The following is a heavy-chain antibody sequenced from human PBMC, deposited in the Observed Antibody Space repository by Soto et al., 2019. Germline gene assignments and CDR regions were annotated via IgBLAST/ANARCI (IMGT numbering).Heavy chain of an antibody. CDR2: IDPSDSYT. CDR3: ASQGCSGGSCYGNWFDP. Sequence: PGESLKISCKGSGYSVTSYWISWVRQMPGKGLEWMGRIDPSDSYTNYSPSFQGHVTISADKSISTAYLQWSSLKASDTAMYYCASQGCSGGSCYGNWFDPWGQGTLVTVSS. J-gene: IGHJ5*02. V-gene: IGHV5-10-1*01. D-gene: IGHD2-15*01. CDR1: GYSVTSYW.